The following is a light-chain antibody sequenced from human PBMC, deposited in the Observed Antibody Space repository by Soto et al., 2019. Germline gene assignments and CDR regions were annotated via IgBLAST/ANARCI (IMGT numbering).Light chain of an antibody. CDR3: SSYTSSSTYV. J-gene: IGLJ1*01. V-gene: IGLV2-14*01. Sequence: QSVLTQPASVSGSPGQSIAISCTGTSSDVGGYNYVSWYQQHPGKAPKLMVYDVSNGPSGVSNRFSGSKSGNTASLTISGVQAEDEADYYCSSYTSSSTYVFGTGTKVTVL. CDR1: SSDVGGYNY. CDR2: DVS.